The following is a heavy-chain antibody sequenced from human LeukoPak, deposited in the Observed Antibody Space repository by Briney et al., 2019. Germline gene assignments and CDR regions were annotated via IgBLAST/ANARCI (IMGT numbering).Heavy chain of an antibody. CDR3: ARDTALWTFDI. J-gene: IGHJ3*02. CDR2: IYYSGST. D-gene: IGHD2-21*02. V-gene: IGHV4-59*12. CDR1: GGSISSYY. Sequence: NTSETLSLTCTVSGGSISSYYWSWIRQPPGKGLEWIGYIYYSGSTNYNPSLKSRVTISVDTSKNQFSLKMTSVTAADTAMYYCARDTALWTFDIWGQGTMVTVSS.